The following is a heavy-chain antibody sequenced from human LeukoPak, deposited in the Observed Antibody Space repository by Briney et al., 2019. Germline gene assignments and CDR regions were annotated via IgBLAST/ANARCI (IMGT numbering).Heavy chain of an antibody. D-gene: IGHD3-9*01. V-gene: IGHV4-39*07. CDR1: GGSISSSSYY. J-gene: IGHJ3*02. CDR2: IYYSGST. CDR3: ARDLLYYDILTGYYGVHDAFDI. Sequence: SETLSLTCTASGGSISSSSYYWGWIRQPPGKGLEWIGSIYYSGSTYYNPSLKSRVTISVDTSKNQFSLKLSSVTAADTAVYYCARDLLYYDILTGYYGVHDAFDIWGQGTMVTVSS.